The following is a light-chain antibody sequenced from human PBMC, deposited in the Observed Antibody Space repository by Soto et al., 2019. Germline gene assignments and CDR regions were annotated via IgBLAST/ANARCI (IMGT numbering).Light chain of an antibody. J-gene: IGLJ1*01. V-gene: IGLV2-8*01. Sequence: ALTQPPSASGSPGQSVTISCTGTSSDVGGYNYVSWYQQHPGKAPKLMIYEVNKRPSGVPDRFSGSKSGNTASLTVSGLQAEDEADYYCKSYEGSNIYVFGAGTKVTVL. CDR3: KSYEGSNIYV. CDR2: EVN. CDR1: SSDVGGYNY.